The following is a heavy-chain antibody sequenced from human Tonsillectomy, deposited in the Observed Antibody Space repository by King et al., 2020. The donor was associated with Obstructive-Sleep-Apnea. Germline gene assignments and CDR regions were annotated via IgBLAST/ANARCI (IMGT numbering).Heavy chain of an antibody. D-gene: IGHD2-15*01. V-gene: IGHV4-4*07. CDR2: IYTSGST. J-gene: IGHJ6*02. CDR3: ARDLNQYCRGGSCRNYYGMDV. Sequence: VQLQESGPGLVKPSETLSLTCTVSGGSISSYYWSWIRQPAGKGLEWIGRIYTSGSTNYNPSLKSRVTMSVDTSKNQFSLKLSSVTAADTAVYYCARDLNQYCRGGSCRNYYGMDVWGQGTTVIASS. CDR1: GGSISSYY.